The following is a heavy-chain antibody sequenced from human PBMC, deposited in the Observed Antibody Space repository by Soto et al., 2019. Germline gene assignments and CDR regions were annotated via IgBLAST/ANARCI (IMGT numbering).Heavy chain of an antibody. V-gene: IGHV3-48*02. CDR2: INSGSDSI. CDR3: AKSGDSAGWGIDF. Sequence: PGVSLRPSCVGPGVLFASYPMNWVRPAPGKGLEWVSYINSGSDSIYYAESVKGRFTISRDNARNSLSLQMNSLSDEDTAVYYCAKSGDSAGWGIDFWGQGNLVTVSA. J-gene: IGHJ4*02. CDR1: GVLFASYP. D-gene: IGHD6-19*01.